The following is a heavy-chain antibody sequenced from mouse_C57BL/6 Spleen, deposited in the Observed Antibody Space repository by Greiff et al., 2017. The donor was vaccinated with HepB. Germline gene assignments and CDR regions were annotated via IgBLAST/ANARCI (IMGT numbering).Heavy chain of an antibody. J-gene: IGHJ4*01. CDR2: INPGSGGT. CDR3: ARYYGSSYYYAMDY. D-gene: IGHD1-1*01. CDR1: GYAFTNYL. Sequence: VKLQESGAELVRPGTSVKVSCKASGYAFTNYLIEWVKQRPGQGLEWIGVINPGSGGTNYNEKFKGKATLTADKSSSTAYMQLSSLTSEDSAVYFCARYYGSSYYYAMDYWGQGTSVTVSS. V-gene: IGHV1-54*01.